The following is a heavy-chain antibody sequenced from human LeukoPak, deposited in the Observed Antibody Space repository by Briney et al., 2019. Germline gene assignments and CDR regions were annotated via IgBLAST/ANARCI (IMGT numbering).Heavy chain of an antibody. Sequence: GSTYYNPSLKTGVTISGDTSKNQFSLKLSSVTAADTAVYYCARGSYSSSSGIYYYYYYMDVWGKGTTVTVSS. D-gene: IGHD6-6*01. CDR2: GST. CDR3: ARGSYSSSSGIYYYYYYMDV. J-gene: IGHJ6*03. V-gene: IGHV4-39*07.